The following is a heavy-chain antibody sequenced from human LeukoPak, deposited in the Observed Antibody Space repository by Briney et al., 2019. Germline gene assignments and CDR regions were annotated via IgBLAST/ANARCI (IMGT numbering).Heavy chain of an antibody. Sequence: SETLSLTCAVYGGSLSGYYWSWIRQPPGKGLEWIGEINHSGSTNYNPSLKSRVTISVDTSKNQLSLKLSSMTAADTAVYYCARLFSSSWYRGAFDLWGQGTMVTVSS. J-gene: IGHJ3*01. CDR2: INHSGST. CDR3: ARLFSSSWYRGAFDL. CDR1: GGSLSGYY. D-gene: IGHD6-13*01. V-gene: IGHV4-34*01.